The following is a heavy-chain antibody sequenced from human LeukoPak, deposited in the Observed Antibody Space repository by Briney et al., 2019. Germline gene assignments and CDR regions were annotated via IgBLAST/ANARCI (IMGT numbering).Heavy chain of an antibody. Sequence: GGALRVSCAAPGFTFSIYVMHWVRPTPGKGLERVAFIRYDGSNQYYADSVKSRVTISRDNSKNTLYLKMNSLRAEETAVYYCAEDGYSAGYYYYYMDVWGKGTTVTVSS. J-gene: IGHJ6*03. D-gene: IGHD4-23*01. CDR1: GFTFSIYV. CDR3: AEDGYSAGYYYYYMDV. V-gene: IGHV3-30*02. CDR2: IRYDGSNQ.